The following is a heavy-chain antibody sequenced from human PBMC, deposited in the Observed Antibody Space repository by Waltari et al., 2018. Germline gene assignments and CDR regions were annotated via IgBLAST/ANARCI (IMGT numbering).Heavy chain of an antibody. CDR1: GFTFSSPW. D-gene: IGHD2-2*01. CDR2: MNGDGGST. Sequence: EVQLVESGGGLVQPGGSLRLSCAASGFTFSSPWMHWVRQAPGKGLVWVSRMNGDGGSTSYADSVKGRFTISRDNANNTLYLQMNSLRAEDTAVYYCTRTRYCSTTSCQVDWFDPWGQGTLVTVSS. CDR3: TRTRYCSTTSCQVDWFDP. J-gene: IGHJ5*02. V-gene: IGHV3-74*01.